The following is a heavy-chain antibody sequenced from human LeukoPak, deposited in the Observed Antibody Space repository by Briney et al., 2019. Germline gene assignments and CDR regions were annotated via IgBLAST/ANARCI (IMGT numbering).Heavy chain of an antibody. Sequence: GGSLRLSCAASGFTFSNNWMHWVRQAPGKGLVWVSRVNTDGRTTIYADSVKGRFTVSRDNAKNSLYLQMNSLRAEDTAVYYCARDPRDDSSGYYYYYYYMDVWGKGTTVTVSS. CDR1: GFTFSNNW. CDR3: ARDPRDDSSGYYYYYYYMDV. CDR2: VNTDGRTT. D-gene: IGHD3-22*01. J-gene: IGHJ6*03. V-gene: IGHV3-74*01.